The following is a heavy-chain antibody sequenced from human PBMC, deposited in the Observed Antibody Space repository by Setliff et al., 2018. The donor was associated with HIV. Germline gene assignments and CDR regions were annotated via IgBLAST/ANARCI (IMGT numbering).Heavy chain of an antibody. Sequence: SETLSLTCSVSGGSISSYYWSWIRQPAGKGLEWIGRIYARGGTNYNPSLESRVTMSVDTSKNQFSLKLSSVTAADTAVYYCARSRRVLGRGILVGKFDSWGQGTLVTVSS. CDR2: IYARGGT. CDR3: ARSRRVLGRGILVGKFDS. V-gene: IGHV4-4*07. CDR1: GGSISSYY. D-gene: IGHD3-16*01. J-gene: IGHJ4*02.